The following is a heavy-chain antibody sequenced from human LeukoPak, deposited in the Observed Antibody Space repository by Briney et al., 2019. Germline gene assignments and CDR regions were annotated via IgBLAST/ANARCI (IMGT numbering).Heavy chain of an antibody. D-gene: IGHD3-22*01. J-gene: IGHJ4*02. Sequence: GGSLRLSCAASGFTLSDYYMTWIRQAPGKGLEWVSAISGSGGSTYYADSVKGRFTISRDNSKNTLYLQMNSLRAEDTAVYYCAKDPRYYYDSSGYPFSGYWGQGTLVTVSS. V-gene: IGHV3-23*01. CDR2: ISGSGGST. CDR1: GFTLSDYY. CDR3: AKDPRYYYDSSGYPFSGY.